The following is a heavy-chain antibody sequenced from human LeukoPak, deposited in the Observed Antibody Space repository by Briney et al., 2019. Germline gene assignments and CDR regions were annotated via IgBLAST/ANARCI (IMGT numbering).Heavy chain of an antibody. J-gene: IGHJ4*02. V-gene: IGHV4-34*01. CDR2: INHSGST. CDR3: AREGGSDYYGSGSYYTRSFDY. Sequence: SETLSLTCAVYGGSFSGYYWSWIRQPPGKGLEWIGEINHSGSTNYNPSLKSRVTISVDTSKNQFSLKLSSVTAADTAVYYCAREGGSDYYGSGSYYTRSFDYWGRGTLVTVSS. D-gene: IGHD3-10*01. CDR1: GGSFSGYY.